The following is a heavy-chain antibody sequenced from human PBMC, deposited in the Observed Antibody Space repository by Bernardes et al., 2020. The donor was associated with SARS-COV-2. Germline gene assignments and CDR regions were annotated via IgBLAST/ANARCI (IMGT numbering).Heavy chain of an antibody. Sequence: SEPLSLTCTVSGGSISSSSYYWGWLLQPQGQGLEWIGSIYYRRSTYYNPSLKSRVTISVDTSKTQFSLTLGSVTAADTAVYYCARINVLRYFDRLLPSNLFDPGGQGTLVTDSS. V-gene: IGHV4-39*01. CDR2: IYYRRST. J-gene: IGHJ5*02. CDR3: ARINVLRYFDRLLPSNLFDP. CDR1: GGSISSSSYY. D-gene: IGHD3-9*01.